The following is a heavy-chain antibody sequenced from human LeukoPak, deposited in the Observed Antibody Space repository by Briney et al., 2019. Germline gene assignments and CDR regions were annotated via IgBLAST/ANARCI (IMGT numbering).Heavy chain of an antibody. Sequence: GASVKVSCKASGYTFTSYYIHWVRQAPGQGLEWMGIVNPVGGSTTYAQKFQGRVTMTRDTSTSTVYMELSSLRSEDTAVCYCARGADTGSYGSLVYFDYWGQGTLVTVSS. D-gene: IGHD3-16*01. V-gene: IGHV1-46*01. CDR2: VNPVGGST. CDR3: ARGADTGSYGSLVYFDY. CDR1: GYTFTSYY. J-gene: IGHJ4*02.